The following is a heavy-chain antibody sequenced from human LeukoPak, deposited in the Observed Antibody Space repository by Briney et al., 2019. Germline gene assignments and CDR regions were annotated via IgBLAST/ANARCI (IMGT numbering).Heavy chain of an antibody. CDR2: ISGSGGST. D-gene: IGHD3-22*01. V-gene: IGHV3-23*01. J-gene: IGHJ4*02. Sequence: GGSLRLSCAASGFTFSSYAMSWVRQAPGKGLEWVSAISGSGGSTYYADSVKGRFTISRDNSKNTLYLQMNSLRAEDAAVYYCAKVHIHRFYDSSGCYLDYWGQGTLVTVSS. CDR3: AKVHIHRFYDSSGCYLDY. CDR1: GFTFSSYA.